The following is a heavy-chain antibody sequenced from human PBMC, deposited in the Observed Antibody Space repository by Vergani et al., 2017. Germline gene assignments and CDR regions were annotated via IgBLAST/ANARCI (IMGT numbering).Heavy chain of an antibody. V-gene: IGHV1-69*01. CDR3: ARSHXDILTGYLYFYYYGMDV. J-gene: IGHJ6*02. CDR2: IIPIFGTA. Sequence: QVQLVQSGAEVKKPGSSVKVSCKASGGTFSSYAISWVRQAPGQGLEWMGGIIPIFGTANYAQKFQGRVTITADESTSTAYMELSSLRSEDTAVYYCARSHXDILTGYLYFYYYGMDVWGQGTTVTVSS. CDR1: GGTFSSYA. D-gene: IGHD3-9*01.